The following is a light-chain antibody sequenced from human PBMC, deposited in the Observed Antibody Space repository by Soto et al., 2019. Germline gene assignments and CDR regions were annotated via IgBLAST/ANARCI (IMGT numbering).Light chain of an antibody. J-gene: IGLJ1*01. CDR1: SSNIGSNT. V-gene: IGLV1-44*01. CDR3: AACDDSLNGYV. Sequence: QSVLTQPPSASGTPGQRVTISCSGSSSNIGSNTVNWYQQLPGTAPKLLIYSNNKRPSGVPDRFSGSKSGTAASLAISGLQSEDEADYYCAACDDSLNGYVFGTGTKLTVL. CDR2: SNN.